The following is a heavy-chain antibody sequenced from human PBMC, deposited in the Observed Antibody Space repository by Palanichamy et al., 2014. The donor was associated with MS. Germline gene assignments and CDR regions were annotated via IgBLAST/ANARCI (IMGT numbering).Heavy chain of an antibody. Sequence: VQLQESGPGLLKPSETLSLTCAVSGYSISSGFYWGWVRQSPGKGLEWIGSVYQSGNTYHNPSLKSRVTISIDTSKNQFSLKLSSVTAADTAVYYCARDGYCSNSNCFQPDPGYGMGVWGQGTTVTVSS. D-gene: IGHD2-15*01. CDR3: ARDGYCSNSNCFQPDPGYGMGV. CDR1: GYSISSGFY. V-gene: IGHV4-38-2*02. J-gene: IGHJ6*02. CDR2: VYQSGNT.